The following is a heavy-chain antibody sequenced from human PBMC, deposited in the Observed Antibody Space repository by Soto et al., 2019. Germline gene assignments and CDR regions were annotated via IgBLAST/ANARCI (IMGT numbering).Heavy chain of an antibody. D-gene: IGHD3-3*01. CDR2: ISAYNGNT. CDR1: GYTLTSYG. V-gene: IGHV1-18*01. CDR3: VIEDLEWLLPIDY. Sequence: ASVKVSCKASGYTLTSYGISWVRQAPGQGLEWMGWISAYNGNTNYAQKLQGRVTMTTDTSTSTAYMELRSLRSDDTAVYYCVIEDLEWLLPIDYWCQAILVTVS. J-gene: IGHJ4*02.